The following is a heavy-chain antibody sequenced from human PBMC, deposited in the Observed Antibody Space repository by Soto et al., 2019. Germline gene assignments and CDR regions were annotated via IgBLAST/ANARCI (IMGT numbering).Heavy chain of an antibody. J-gene: IGHJ6*02. CDR3: ARPGSGYDVLTGQYFYYYHAMDV. CDR2: IWYDGSNT. CDR1: GFTFSSYG. D-gene: IGHD3-9*01. V-gene: IGHV3-33*01. Sequence: QVQLVESGGGVVQPGRSLRLSCAASGFTFSSYGMHWVRQAPGKGLEWVAVIWYDGSNTYYADSVKGRFTISRDNPKNTLYLQMDTLRTDDTAVYYCARPGSGYDVLTGQYFYYYHAMDVWGQGTTVTVSS.